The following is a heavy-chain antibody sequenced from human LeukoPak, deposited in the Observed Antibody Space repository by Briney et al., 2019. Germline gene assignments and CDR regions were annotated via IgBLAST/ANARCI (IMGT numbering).Heavy chain of an antibody. CDR3: AGGTGFIIKD. D-gene: IGHD3-9*01. Sequence: GGSLRLSCAASGFTFSLYWMNWVRRAPGKGLEWVANIKQDGSEKNYVDSVEGRFTISRDNAKNSLYLQMNNLRVEDTAMYYCAGGTGFIIKDWGQGTLVAVSS. J-gene: IGHJ4*02. V-gene: IGHV3-7*03. CDR1: GFTFSLYW. CDR2: IKQDGSEK.